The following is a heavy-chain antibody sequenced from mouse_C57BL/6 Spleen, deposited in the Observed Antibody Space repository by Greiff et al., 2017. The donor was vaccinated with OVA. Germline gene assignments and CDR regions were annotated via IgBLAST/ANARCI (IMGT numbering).Heavy chain of an antibody. CDR1: GYAFSSSW. V-gene: IGHV1-82*01. CDR2: IYPGDGDT. CDR3: ARDFYGSSYGWAY. Sequence: VQLQQSGPELVKPGASVKISCKASGYAFSSSWMNWVKQRPGKGLEWIGRIYPGDGDTNYNGKFKGKATLTADKSSSTAYMQLSSLTSEDSAVYFCARDFYGSSYGWAYWGQGTLVTVSA. J-gene: IGHJ3*01. D-gene: IGHD1-1*01.